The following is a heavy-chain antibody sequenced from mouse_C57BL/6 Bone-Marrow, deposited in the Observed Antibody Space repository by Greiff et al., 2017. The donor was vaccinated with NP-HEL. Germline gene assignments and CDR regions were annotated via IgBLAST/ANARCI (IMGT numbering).Heavy chain of an antibody. CDR3: ARLRRGGMDY. J-gene: IGHJ4*01. CDR1: GFTFSDYY. V-gene: IGHV5-12*01. Sequence: EVKLVESGGGLVQPGGSLKLSCAASGFTFSDYYMYWVRQTPEKRLEWVAYISNGGGSTYYPDTVKGRFTISRDNAKNTLYLQMSRLKSEDTAMYYCARLRRGGMDYWGQGTSVTVSS. CDR2: ISNGGGST. D-gene: IGHD2-4*01.